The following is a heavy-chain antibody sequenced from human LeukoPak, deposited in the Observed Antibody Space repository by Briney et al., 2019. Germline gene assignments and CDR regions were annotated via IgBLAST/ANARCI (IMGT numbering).Heavy chain of an antibody. CDR1: GGSFSGYY. CDR2: INHSGST. CDR3: ARGLQYYYYYMDV. Sequence: SETLSLTCAVYGGSFSGYYWSWIRQPPGKGPEWIGEINHSGSTNYNPSLKSRVTISVDTSKNQFSLKLSSVTAADTAVYYCARGLQYYYYYMDVWGKGTTVTVSS. V-gene: IGHV4-34*01. J-gene: IGHJ6*03. D-gene: IGHD4-11*01.